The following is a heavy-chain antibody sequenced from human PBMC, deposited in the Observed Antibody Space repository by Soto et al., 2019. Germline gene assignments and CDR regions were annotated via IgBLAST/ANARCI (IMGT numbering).Heavy chain of an antibody. CDR3: VRDLGDYYTDNWFDP. Sequence: GGSLRLSCAASGFTFSSYWMSWVRQAPGKGLEWVANIKQDGSEKYYVDSVKGRFTISRDNAKNSLYLQMNSLRAEDTAVYYCVRDLGDYYTDNWFDPWGQGTLVTVSS. V-gene: IGHV3-7*01. CDR2: IKQDGSEK. J-gene: IGHJ5*02. CDR1: GFTFSSYW. D-gene: IGHD3-3*01.